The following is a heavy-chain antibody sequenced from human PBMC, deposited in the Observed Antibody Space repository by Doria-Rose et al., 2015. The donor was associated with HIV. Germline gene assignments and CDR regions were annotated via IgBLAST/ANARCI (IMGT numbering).Heavy chain of an antibody. CDR2: IYPGDSDS. CDR3: ARRGGLNWYFDL. V-gene: IGHV5-51*01. D-gene: IGHD3-16*01. J-gene: IGHJ2*01. Sequence: EWMGIIYPGDSDSRYSPSFQGQVTITADKSISTAHLQWSSLKASDTAMYYCARRGGLNWYFDLWGRGTLVTVSS.